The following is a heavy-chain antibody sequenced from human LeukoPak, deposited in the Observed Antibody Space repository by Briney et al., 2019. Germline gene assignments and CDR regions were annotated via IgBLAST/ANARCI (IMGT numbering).Heavy chain of an antibody. CDR2: IQSRGST. D-gene: IGHD3-22*01. CDR1: GGSLSSYY. Sequence: PLETLSLTRTVSGGSLSSYYWSWIRPPAGTGVAWIGRIQSRGSTNYNLPLKSRLTMSVDTSKNQFSLKLSSVTAADTAVYYCGRDEGYYDSSGAIIDYWGQGTLVTVCS. V-gene: IGHV4-4*07. J-gene: IGHJ4*02. CDR3: GRDEGYYDSSGAIIDY.